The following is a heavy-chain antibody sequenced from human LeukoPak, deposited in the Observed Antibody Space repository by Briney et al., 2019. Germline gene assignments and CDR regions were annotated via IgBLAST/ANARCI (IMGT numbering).Heavy chain of an antibody. V-gene: IGHV1-69*13. D-gene: IGHD2-15*01. Sequence: ASVKVSCKASGGTFSSYAISRVRQAPGQGLEWMGRIIPIFGTANYAQKFQGRVTITADESTSTAYMELSSLRSDDTAVYYCVRDKGYCSGGCCYREFDYWGQGSLVTVSS. CDR2: IIPIFGTA. CDR1: GGTFSSYA. CDR3: VRDKGYCSGGCCYREFDY. J-gene: IGHJ4*02.